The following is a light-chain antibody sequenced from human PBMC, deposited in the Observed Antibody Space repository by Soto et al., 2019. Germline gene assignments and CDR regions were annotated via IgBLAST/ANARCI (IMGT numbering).Light chain of an antibody. CDR3: CSYAGDYTYV. V-gene: IGLV2-11*01. J-gene: IGLJ1*01. CDR2: DVS. CDR1: RSDVGGYNL. Sequence: QSALTQPRSVSGSPGQSVTISCTGTRSDVGGYNLVSWYQQHAGTAPKVLIYDVSQRPSGVPDRFSGYNAGNTASLTISGLQDEDEADYYCCSYAGDYTYVFGTGTKLTVL.